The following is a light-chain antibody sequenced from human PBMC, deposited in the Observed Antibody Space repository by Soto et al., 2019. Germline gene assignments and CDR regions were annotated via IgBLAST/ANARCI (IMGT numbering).Light chain of an antibody. CDR1: SSDVGGYNY. V-gene: IGLV2-14*01. Sequence: QSVLTQPASVSGSPGQSITISCTGTSSDVGGYNYVSWYQQHPGKAPKLMIYEVSNRPSAVSNRFSGSKSGNTASLTISGLQAEDEADYYCSSYTSSSTLWVFGTGTKLTVL. J-gene: IGLJ1*01. CDR3: SSYTSSSTLWV. CDR2: EVS.